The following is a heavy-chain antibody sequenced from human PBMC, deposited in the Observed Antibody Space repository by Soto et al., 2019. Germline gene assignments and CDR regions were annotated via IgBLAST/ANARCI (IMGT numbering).Heavy chain of an antibody. V-gene: IGHV1-3*01. D-gene: IGHD3-22*01. Sequence: ASVKVSCKAPGYTFTSYGINWVRQAPGRGLEWMGWINPGNGNTKYSQQFQGRVIIDRDTSASTAYMELSSLRSENTAVYYCARGGYFDSSNYLAYWGLGTLVTVSS. CDR1: GYTFTSYG. CDR2: INPGNGNT. J-gene: IGHJ4*02. CDR3: ARGGYFDSSNYLAY.